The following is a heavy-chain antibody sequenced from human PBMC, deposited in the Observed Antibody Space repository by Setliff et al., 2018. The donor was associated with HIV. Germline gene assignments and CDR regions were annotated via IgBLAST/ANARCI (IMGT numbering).Heavy chain of an antibody. D-gene: IGHD6-19*01. CDR1: AFSFNNYY. CDR3: WSGYTSGR. V-gene: IGHV3-7*01. J-gene: IGHJ4*02. CDR2: INSDGTEK. Sequence: GGSLRLSCIASAFSFNNYYMTWVRQAPGKGLEWVANINSDGTEKNYADSVRGRFTISRDNSKNSVYLQMDSLRVEDTSVYYCWSGYTSGRWGQGTLVTVSS.